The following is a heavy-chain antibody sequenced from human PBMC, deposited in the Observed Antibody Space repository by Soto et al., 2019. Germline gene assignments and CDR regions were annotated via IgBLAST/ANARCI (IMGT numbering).Heavy chain of an antibody. CDR2: IYGGGDT. Sequence: EVQLVESGGGLIQPGGSLRLSCAASGFTVSSNYMNWVRQAPGKGLEWVSIIYGGGDTYYADSVKGRFTISRDNSMSTLYLQMNSLRAEDTAVYYCAGGPQSGDTAMIRSYFDYWGQGTLVTVSS. CDR3: AGGPQSGDTAMIRSYFDY. CDR1: GFTVSSNY. J-gene: IGHJ4*02. D-gene: IGHD5-18*01. V-gene: IGHV3-53*01.